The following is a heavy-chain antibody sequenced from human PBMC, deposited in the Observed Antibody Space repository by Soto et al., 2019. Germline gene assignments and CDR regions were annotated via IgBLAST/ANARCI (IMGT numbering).Heavy chain of an antibody. D-gene: IGHD3-10*01. CDR1: GFMFEDYA. CDR2: ISWNSGTL. CDR3: AKDMGLWFGEKPFDY. V-gene: IGHV3-9*01. J-gene: IGHJ4*02. Sequence: EVQLVESGGGLVQPGRSLRLSCAASGFMFEDYAMHWVRQTPGKGLEWVSGISWNSGTLGYADSVKGRFTISRDNAKNSLYLQMNSLRAEDTALYYCAKDMGLWFGEKPFDYWGQGTLVTVSS.